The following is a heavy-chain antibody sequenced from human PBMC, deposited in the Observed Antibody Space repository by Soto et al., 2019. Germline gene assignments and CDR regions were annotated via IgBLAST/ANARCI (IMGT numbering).Heavy chain of an antibody. CDR2: INHSGNT. J-gene: IGHJ6*02. V-gene: IGHV4-34*01. D-gene: IGHD2-8*02. CDR3: ASTGGMDV. Sequence: QVQLQQWGAGLLKPSETLSLTCAVYGGSFSGYYWSWLRPPTGTGPGWSGEINHSGNTKYNPSLETRVRIQVDTSKTKFSLKLKSVSAADRAVYYCASTGGMDVWSPGATVTVSS. CDR1: GGSFSGYY.